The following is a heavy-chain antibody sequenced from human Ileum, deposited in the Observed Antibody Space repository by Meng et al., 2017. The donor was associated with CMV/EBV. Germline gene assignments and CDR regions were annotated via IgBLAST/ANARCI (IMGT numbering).Heavy chain of an antibody. CDR1: FSLRTSGVG. Sequence: FSLRTSGVGVRSIRQAPGRALVWLALICWYDDMRYSPSLKSRLPITKDTSKHQVVLTMTNMDTVDTATYYCAHRLSIGSSRNCWFDPWGQGTLVTVSS. J-gene: IGHJ5*01. CDR3: AHRLSIGSSRNCWFDP. D-gene: IGHD6-6*01. V-gene: IGHV2-5*01. CDR2: ICWYDDM.